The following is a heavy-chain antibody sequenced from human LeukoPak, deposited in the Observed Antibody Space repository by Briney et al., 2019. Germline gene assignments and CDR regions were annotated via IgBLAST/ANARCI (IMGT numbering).Heavy chain of an antibody. V-gene: IGHV1-8*02. J-gene: IGHJ4*02. CDR1: GYTFTSYY. Sequence: ASVKVSCKASGYTFTSYYMHWVRQAPGQGLEWMGWMNPNSGNTGYAQKFQGRVTMTRNTSISTAYMELSSLRSEDTAVYYCASSLYYDSSGLNLDYWGQGTLVTVSS. D-gene: IGHD3-22*01. CDR2: MNPNSGNT. CDR3: ASSLYYDSSGLNLDY.